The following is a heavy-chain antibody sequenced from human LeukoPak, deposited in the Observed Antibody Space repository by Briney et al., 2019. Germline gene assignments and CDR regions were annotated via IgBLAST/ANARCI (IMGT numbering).Heavy chain of an antibody. CDR1: GFTFSSYA. Sequence: GGSLRLSCAASGFTFSSYAMHWVRQAPGKGLEWVAVISYDGSNKYYADSVKGRFTISRDNSKNTLYLQMNSLRAEDTAVYYCARGQTGTTLSEYYFDYWGQGTLVTVSS. V-gene: IGHV3-30-3*01. CDR2: ISYDGSNK. CDR3: ARGQTGTTLSEYYFDY. D-gene: IGHD1-1*01. J-gene: IGHJ4*02.